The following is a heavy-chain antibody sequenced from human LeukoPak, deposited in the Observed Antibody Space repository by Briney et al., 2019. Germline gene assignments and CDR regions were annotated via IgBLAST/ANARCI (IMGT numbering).Heavy chain of an antibody. Sequence: ASVKVSCKASGGTFSSYANSWVRQAPGQGLEWMGGIIPIFGTANYAQKFQGRVTITTDESTSTAYMELSSLRSEDTAVYYCARGVGATGGDYWGQGTLVTVSS. J-gene: IGHJ4*02. V-gene: IGHV1-69*05. CDR1: GGTFSSYA. D-gene: IGHD1-26*01. CDR3: ARGVGATGGDY. CDR2: IIPIFGTA.